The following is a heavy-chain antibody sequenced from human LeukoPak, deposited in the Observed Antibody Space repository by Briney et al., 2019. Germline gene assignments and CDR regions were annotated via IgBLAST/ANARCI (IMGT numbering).Heavy chain of an antibody. CDR1: GGSISSGSYY. Sequence: SETLSLTCTVSGGSISSGSYYWSWIRQPAGKGLEWIVRIYTSGSTNYNPSLKSRVTISVDTSKNQFSLKLSSVTAADTAVYYCASIGLLQYFDYWGQGTLVTVSS. CDR3: ASIGLLQYFDY. CDR2: IYTSGST. J-gene: IGHJ4*02. D-gene: IGHD3-22*01. V-gene: IGHV4-61*02.